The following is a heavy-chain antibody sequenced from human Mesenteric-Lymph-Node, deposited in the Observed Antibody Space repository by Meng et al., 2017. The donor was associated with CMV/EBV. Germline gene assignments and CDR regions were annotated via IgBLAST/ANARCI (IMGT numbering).Heavy chain of an antibody. CDR2: ITISGGST. CDR3: ARDRGRGWADY. V-gene: IGHV3-23*01. CDR1: GFTFRSYA. J-gene: IGHJ4*02. Sequence: LSCAASGFTFRSYAMSWVRQAPGKGLGWVSGITISGGSTYYADSVRGRLTISRDNSKNTLYLQMNSLRVEDTAVFYCARDRGRGWADYWGQGTLVTVSS. D-gene: IGHD3-10*01.